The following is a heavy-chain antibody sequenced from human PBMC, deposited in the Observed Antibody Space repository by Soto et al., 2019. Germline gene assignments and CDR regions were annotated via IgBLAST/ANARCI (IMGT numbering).Heavy chain of an antibody. D-gene: IGHD4-17*01. CDR1: GFSLSNARMG. J-gene: IGHJ6*02. CDR2: IFSNDEK. V-gene: IGHV2-26*01. CDR3: ARIRKYGDYPYYYYGLDV. Sequence: QVTLKESGPVLVKPTETLTLTCTVSGFSLSNARMGVSWIRQPPGKALEWLAHIFSNDEKSYSTSLKSRLTISKDTSKSQVVLTMTSMHPVDTATYYCARIRKYGDYPYYYYGLDVWVHGTPVTVSS.